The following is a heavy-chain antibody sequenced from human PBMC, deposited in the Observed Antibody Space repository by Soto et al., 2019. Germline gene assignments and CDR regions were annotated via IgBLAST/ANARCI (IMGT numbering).Heavy chain of an antibody. CDR3: ARRLGVLRFLEWLPGMDV. J-gene: IGHJ6*02. CDR2: IYYSGST. D-gene: IGHD3-3*01. CDR1: GGSISSSSYY. V-gene: IGHV4-39*01. Sequence: PSETLSLTCTVSGGSISSSSYYWGWIRQPPGKGLEWIGSIYYSGSTYYNPSLKSRVTISVDTSKNQFSLKLSSVTAADTAVYYCARRLGVLRFLEWLPGMDVWGQGTTVTV.